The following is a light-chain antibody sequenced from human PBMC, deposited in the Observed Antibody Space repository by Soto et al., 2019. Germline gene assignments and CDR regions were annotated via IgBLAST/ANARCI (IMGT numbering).Light chain of an antibody. J-gene: IGKJ4*01. Sequence: EIVLTQSPATLSLSPGEKATLSCRASQNINTYLGWYQQKPGQAPRLLIYDAANRATGVPARFSASGSGTDFTLTITTLEPEDFAVYYCQHRYNWPLTFGAGTKVDIK. CDR3: QHRYNWPLT. V-gene: IGKV3-11*01. CDR2: DAA. CDR1: QNINTY.